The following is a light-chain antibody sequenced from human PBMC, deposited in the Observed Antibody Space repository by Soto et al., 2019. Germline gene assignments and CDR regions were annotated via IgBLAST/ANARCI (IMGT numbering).Light chain of an antibody. J-gene: IGKJ5*01. Sequence: EIVLTHSPSTLSVSPGESVTLSCRASQSVSSNLAWYQQKPGQSPRLLIYGASTRATGIPARFSGSGSGTEFTLTISSLEPEDFAVYYCHQRQYWPPITFGQGTRLEIK. CDR3: HQRQYWPPIT. V-gene: IGKV3-15*01. CDR1: QSVSSN. CDR2: GAS.